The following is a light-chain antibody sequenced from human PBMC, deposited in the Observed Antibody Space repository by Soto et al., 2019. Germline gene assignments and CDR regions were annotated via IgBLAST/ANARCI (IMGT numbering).Light chain of an antibody. Sequence: EIVLTQSPATLSLSPGERATLSCRASQSVSSDFAWSQQKPGQAPRLLIYDASNRATGIPARFSGSGSGTDFTLTISSREPEDFAVYYCQHRHNFGPGTKVEIK. J-gene: IGKJ3*01. CDR2: DAS. CDR1: QSVSSD. V-gene: IGKV3-11*01. CDR3: QHRHN.